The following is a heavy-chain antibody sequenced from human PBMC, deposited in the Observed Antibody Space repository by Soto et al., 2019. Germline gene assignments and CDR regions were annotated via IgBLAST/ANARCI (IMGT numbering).Heavy chain of an antibody. D-gene: IGHD4-17*01. CDR1: GFTFSDYY. Sequence: GGSLRLSCAASGFTFSDYYMSWIRQAPGKGLEWVSYISSSGSTIYYADSVKGRFTISRDNAKNSLYLQMNSLRAEDTAVYYCASVSHFYGGNSNYFDYWGQGTLVTVSS. CDR2: ISSSGSTI. V-gene: IGHV3-11*01. CDR3: ASVSHFYGGNSNYFDY. J-gene: IGHJ4*02.